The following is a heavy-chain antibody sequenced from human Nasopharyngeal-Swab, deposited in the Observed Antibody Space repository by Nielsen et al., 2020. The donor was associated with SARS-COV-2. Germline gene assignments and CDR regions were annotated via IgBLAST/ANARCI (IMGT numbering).Heavy chain of an antibody. CDR2: ISSSSSTI. V-gene: IGHV3-48*01. CDR3: ATDGGGWNRHFDY. J-gene: IGHJ4*02. Sequence: GGSLRLSCAASGFTFSSYSMNWVRQAPGKGLEWVSYISSSSSTIYYADSVKGRFTISRDNSKNTLYLQMNSLRAEDTAVYYCATDGGGWNRHFDYWGQGTLVTVSS. CDR1: GFTFSSYS. D-gene: IGHD1-26*01.